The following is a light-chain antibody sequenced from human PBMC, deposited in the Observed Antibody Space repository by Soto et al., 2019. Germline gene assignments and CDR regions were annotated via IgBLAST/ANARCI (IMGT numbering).Light chain of an antibody. Sequence: QSVLTQPASVSGSPGQSITISCTGTSSDVGSYNLVSWYQQHPGKAPKLMICEGSKRPSGVSNRFSGSKSGNTASLTISGLQAEDEADYYCFSYAGSSTYVFGTGTKVTVL. CDR2: EGS. J-gene: IGLJ1*01. CDR1: SSDVGSYNL. CDR3: FSYAGSSTYV. V-gene: IGLV2-23*01.